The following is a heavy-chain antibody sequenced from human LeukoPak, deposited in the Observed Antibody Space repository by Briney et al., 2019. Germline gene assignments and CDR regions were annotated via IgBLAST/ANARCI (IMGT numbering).Heavy chain of an antibody. D-gene: IGHD6-13*01. CDR2: IVGSSST. Sequence: GGSLRLSCAASGFTFSNFAMTWVRQAPGKGLEWVSSIVGSSSTYYADSLKGRFTISRDNAKNSLYLQMNSLRAEDTAVNYCARIGAGSSRDYWGQGTLVTVSS. V-gene: IGHV3-21*01. J-gene: IGHJ4*02. CDR3: ARIGAGSSRDY. CDR1: GFTFSNFA.